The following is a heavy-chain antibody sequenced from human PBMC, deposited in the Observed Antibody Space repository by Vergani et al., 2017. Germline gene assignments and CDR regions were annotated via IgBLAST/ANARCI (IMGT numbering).Heavy chain of an antibody. CDR3: AKELTTVTIPNYFDY. CDR2: ISYDGTQK. V-gene: IGHV3-30*18. CDR1: GFTSSYYC. D-gene: IGHD4-17*01. J-gene: IGHJ4*02. Sequence: QVHLVESGGGVVQPGRSLRLSCVVSGFTSSYYCMHWVRQAPGKGLEWVAVISYDGTQKYYADSVKGRFTISRDNSKSTLYLQMNSLRADDTAVYYCAKELTTVTIPNYFDYWGQGTLVTVSS.